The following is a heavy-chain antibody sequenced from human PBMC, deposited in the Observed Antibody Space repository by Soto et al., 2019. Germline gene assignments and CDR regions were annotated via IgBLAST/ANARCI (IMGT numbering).Heavy chain of an antibody. CDR3: ARLGAKYCSGGSCYHDALDI. J-gene: IGHJ3*02. D-gene: IGHD2-15*01. Sequence: QLQLQESGPGLVKPSETLSLTCTVSGGSISSSSYYWGWIRQPPGKGLEWIGSIYYSGSTYYNPSLKSRVTISVDTSKNQFSLKLSSVTAADTAVYYCARLGAKYCSGGSCYHDALDIWGQGTMVTVSS. V-gene: IGHV4-39*01. CDR2: IYYSGST. CDR1: GGSISSSSYY.